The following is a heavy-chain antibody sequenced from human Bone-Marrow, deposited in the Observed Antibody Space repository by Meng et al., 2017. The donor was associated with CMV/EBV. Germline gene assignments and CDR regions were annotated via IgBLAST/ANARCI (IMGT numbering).Heavy chain of an antibody. CDR3: ARNGAYGGNDAFDI. D-gene: IGHD4-23*01. CDR1: GGSFSGYY. J-gene: IGHJ3*02. Sequence: SETLSLTCAVYGGSFSGYYWSWIRQPPGKGLEWIGEINHSGSTNYNPSLKSRVTISVDTSKNQFSLKLSSVTAADTAVYYCARNGAYGGNDAFDIWGQGTMVTVSS. CDR2: INHSGST. V-gene: IGHV4-34*01.